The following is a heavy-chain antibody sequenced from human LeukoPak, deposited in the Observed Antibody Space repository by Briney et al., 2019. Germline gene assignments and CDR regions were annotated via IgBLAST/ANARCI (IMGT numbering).Heavy chain of an antibody. V-gene: IGHV3-30*02. Sequence: GGSLRLSCAASGLTFNRYGMHWVRQAPGKGLEWVAVIWYDGSKEYCSDSVKGRFTISRDNSKNTLYLQMNSLRAEDTAVYYCAKDLEVGATSNYWGQGTLVTVSS. D-gene: IGHD1-26*01. J-gene: IGHJ4*02. CDR1: GLTFNRYG. CDR2: IWYDGSKE. CDR3: AKDLEVGATSNY.